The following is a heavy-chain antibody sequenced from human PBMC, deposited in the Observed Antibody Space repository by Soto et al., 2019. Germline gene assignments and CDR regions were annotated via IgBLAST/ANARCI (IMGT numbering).Heavy chain of an antibody. Sequence: QVQLVQSGAEVKKPGTSVKVSCKASGYTFTGYYRHWVRQAPGQGLEWMGWINPNSGGTNYAQKFQGWVTMTRDTSISTAYMELSRLRSDDTAVYYCARGAEDYVWGSYPYTGWFDPWGQGTLVTVSS. D-gene: IGHD3-16*01. CDR3: ARGAEDYVWGSYPYTGWFDP. V-gene: IGHV1-2*04. CDR2: INPNSGGT. CDR1: GYTFTGYY. J-gene: IGHJ5*02.